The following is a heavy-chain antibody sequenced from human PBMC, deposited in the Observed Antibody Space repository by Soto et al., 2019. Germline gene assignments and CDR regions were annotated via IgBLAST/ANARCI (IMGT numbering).Heavy chain of an antibody. J-gene: IGHJ4*02. CDR3: ASGLVTTLHS. V-gene: IGHV4-30-2*01. CDR1: GGSISSGGYS. Sequence: QLQLQESGSGLVKPSQTLSLTCAVSGGSISSGGYSWSWIRQPPGKGLEWIGYIYHSGSTYYNPSLTMRVTLSVDTSKNQFSLKLSSVTAADTAVYYCASGLVTTLHSWGQGTLVTVSS. CDR2: IYHSGST. D-gene: IGHD4-17*01.